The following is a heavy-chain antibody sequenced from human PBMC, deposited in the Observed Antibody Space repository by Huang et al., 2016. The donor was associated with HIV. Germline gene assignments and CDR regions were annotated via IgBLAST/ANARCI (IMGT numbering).Heavy chain of an antibody. V-gene: IGHV1-18*01. J-gene: IGHJ6*03. CDR3: ARDGPSGFDRFDVVYYYYYLDV. D-gene: IGHD5-12*01. CDR2: SSGHNGDT. CDR1: GYTFTSYG. Sequence: QVHLVQSGAEVKKPGASVKVSCQASGYTFTSYGVPWVRQAPGQGLEWMGWSSGHNGDTNYAQKFQGRATMTTDTATGTAYMELRSLRSDDTAVYYCARDGPSGFDRFDVVYYYYYLDVWGKGTTVTVSS.